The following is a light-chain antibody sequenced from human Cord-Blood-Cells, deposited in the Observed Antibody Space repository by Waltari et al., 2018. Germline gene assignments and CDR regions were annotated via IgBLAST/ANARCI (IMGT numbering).Light chain of an antibody. V-gene: IGLV2-8*01. CDR1: SSDVGGYNS. Sequence: QSALTQPPSASGSPGQSVTISCTGTSSDVGGYNSVSWYQQHPGKAPKLMIYEVSKRPSWVPDRFSGAKSGDTASLTVSGLQAEDEADYYCSSYAGSNNWVFGGGTKLTVL. CDR2: EVS. CDR3: SSYAGSNNWV. J-gene: IGLJ3*02.